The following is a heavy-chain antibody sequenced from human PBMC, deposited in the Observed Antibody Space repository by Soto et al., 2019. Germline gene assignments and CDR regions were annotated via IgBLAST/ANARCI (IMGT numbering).Heavy chain of an antibody. Sequence: PGGSLRISYAASGVTFSRYGRPWDRQAPGKGLEWVAVISYDGSNKYYADSVKGRFTISRDNSKNTLYLQMNSLRAEDTAVYYCARDPTSGSYYNLWGQGTLVNVSS. D-gene: IGHD1-26*01. CDR1: GVTFSRYG. J-gene: IGHJ4*02. V-gene: IGHV3-30-3*01. CDR2: ISYDGSNK. CDR3: ARDPTSGSYYNL.